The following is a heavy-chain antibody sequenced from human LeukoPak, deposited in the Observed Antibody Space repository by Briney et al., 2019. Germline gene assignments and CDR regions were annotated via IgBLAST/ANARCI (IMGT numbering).Heavy chain of an antibody. D-gene: IGHD4-17*01. V-gene: IGHV1-2*02. CDR1: GYTFTGYY. Sequence: ASVKVSCKASGYTFTGYYMHWVRQAPGQGLEWMGWINPNSGGTNYAQKFQGRVTMTRDTSTSTVYMELSSLRSEDTAVYYCARDVVSTETYFDYWGQGTLVTVSS. J-gene: IGHJ4*02. CDR2: INPNSGGT. CDR3: ARDVVSTETYFDY.